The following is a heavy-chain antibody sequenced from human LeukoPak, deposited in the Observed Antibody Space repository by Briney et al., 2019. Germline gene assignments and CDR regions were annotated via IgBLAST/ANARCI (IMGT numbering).Heavy chain of an antibody. Sequence: GGSLRLSCAASGFTFSSSAMSWVRQAPGKGLEWVSTISARGISTYYADSVKGRFTISRDNSKNTLYLQMNSLRGDDIGVYYCAKSFDFSNGHSPILTPFDSWGQGTLVSVSS. CDR1: GFTFSSSA. V-gene: IGHV3-23*01. CDR2: ISARGIST. CDR3: AKSFDFSNGHSPILTPFDS. D-gene: IGHD3-3*01. J-gene: IGHJ4*02.